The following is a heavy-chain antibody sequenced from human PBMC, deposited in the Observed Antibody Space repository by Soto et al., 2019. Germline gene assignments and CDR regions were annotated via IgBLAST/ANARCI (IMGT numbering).Heavy chain of an antibody. D-gene: IGHD1-26*01. V-gene: IGHV3-30-3*01. CDR2: ISYDGSNK. CDR1: RFTFSIYA. J-gene: IGHJ4*02. CDR3: ARFPGRGALAMDHFDY. Sequence: GGSLRLSCAASRFTFSIYAMHWVRQVPGKGLEWVAVISYDGSNKYYADSVKGRFTISRDNSKNTLYLQMNSLRIEDTAVYYCARFPGRGALAMDHFDYWGQGTLVTVPQ.